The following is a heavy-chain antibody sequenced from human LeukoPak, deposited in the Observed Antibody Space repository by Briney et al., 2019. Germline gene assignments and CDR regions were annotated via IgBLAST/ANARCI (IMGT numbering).Heavy chain of an antibody. CDR3: AKHLWLGESTDYFDY. J-gene: IGHJ4*02. CDR1: GFTFSSYA. Sequence: GGSLRLSCAASGFTFSSYAMSWVRQAPGKGLEWVSAISGSGRSTYYADSVKGRFTISRDNSKNTLYLQMNSLRAEDTAIYYCAKHLWLGESTDYFDYWGQGTLVTVSS. D-gene: IGHD3-10*01. V-gene: IGHV3-23*01. CDR2: ISGSGRST.